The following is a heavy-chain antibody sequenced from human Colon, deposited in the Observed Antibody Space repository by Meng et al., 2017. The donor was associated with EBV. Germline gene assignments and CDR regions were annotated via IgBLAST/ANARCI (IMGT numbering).Heavy chain of an antibody. CDR1: GGSISTSAW. J-gene: IGHJ4*02. CDR2: IYRGGGT. Sequence: VHLQESGPGLGGPSGTLSPTCAVSGGSISTSAWWSWVRQSPGKGLEWIGEIYRGGGTNYNPSFKSRVTISVDTSNNHFSLKLSYVTAADTAVYYCARVRVIPAAVGFDYWGQGTLVTASS. D-gene: IGHD2-2*01. V-gene: IGHV4-4*02. CDR3: ARVRVIPAAVGFDY.